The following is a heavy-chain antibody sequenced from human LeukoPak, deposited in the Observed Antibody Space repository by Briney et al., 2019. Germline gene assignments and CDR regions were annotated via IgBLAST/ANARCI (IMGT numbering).Heavy chain of an antibody. Sequence: GASVKVSCKASGYTFRSYDITWVRQAPGQGLEWMGWISPNNGNTNYAQKLQGRVTMTTDTSTSTAYMELRSLRSDDTAVYYCARRRSEEFDFDCWGQGTPVTVSS. J-gene: IGHJ4*02. CDR2: ISPNNGNT. CDR1: GYTFRSYD. V-gene: IGHV1-18*01. CDR3: ARRRSEEFDFDC. D-gene: IGHD6-19*01.